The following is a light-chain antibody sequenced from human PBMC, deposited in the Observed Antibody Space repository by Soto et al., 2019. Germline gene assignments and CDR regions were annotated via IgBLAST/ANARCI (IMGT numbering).Light chain of an antibody. V-gene: IGKV1-33*01. CDR2: DAS. CDR3: QKYDVGPQ. Sequence: DLQMTQSPSSLSASVGDTVTITCQASQDITNHLNWYQQKPGKAPNLLIYDASHLETGVPSRFSGSGSRRYFTLTIRSLQPEDIATYYGQKYDVGPQFGPGTKVDF. J-gene: IGKJ3*01. CDR1: QDITNH.